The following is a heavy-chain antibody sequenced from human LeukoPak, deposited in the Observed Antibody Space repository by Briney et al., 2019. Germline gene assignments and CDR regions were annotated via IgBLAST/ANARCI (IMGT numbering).Heavy chain of an antibody. J-gene: IGHJ6*03. V-gene: IGHV4-4*07. CDR3: ARTHSSSSLYYYYYMDV. CDR2: IYTSGST. Sequence: SETLSLTCTVSGGPISSYYWSWIRQPAGKGLEWIGRIYTSGSTNYNPSLKSRVTMSVDTSKNQFSLKLSSVTAADTAVYYCARTHSSSSLYYYYYMDVWGKGTTVTVSS. CDR1: GGPISSYY. D-gene: IGHD6-6*01.